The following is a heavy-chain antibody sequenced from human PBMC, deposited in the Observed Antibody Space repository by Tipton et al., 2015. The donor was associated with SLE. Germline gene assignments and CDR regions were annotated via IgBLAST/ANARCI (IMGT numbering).Heavy chain of an antibody. CDR2: VHSSGST. D-gene: IGHD5-12*01. CDR1: GGSITSYY. J-gene: IGHJ5*02. V-gene: IGHV4-59*01. CDR3: ATSGYDSLNWFDP. Sequence: TLSLTCTVSGGSITSYYWSWIRQPPGKRLEWIGHVHSSGSTNQNPSLKSRVTISLDTSKNQFSLRMSSVTAEDTAVYYCATSGYDSLNWFDPWCQGTPVTVSS.